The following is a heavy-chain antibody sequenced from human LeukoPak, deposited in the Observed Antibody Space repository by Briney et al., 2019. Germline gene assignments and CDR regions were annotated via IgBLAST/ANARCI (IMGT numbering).Heavy chain of an antibody. J-gene: IGHJ3*01. CDR3: ARDRRGSFYTFDL. V-gene: IGHV4-59*01. Sequence: KPSETLSLTCSVSGASINGYFWNWVRQPPEKRLDWLGYVSHTGATTSNPTLKSRVSITIDTSKSQISLTMTSVTAADSALYYCARDRRGSFYTFDLWGPGTIVSVS. D-gene: IGHD1-26*01. CDR2: VSHTGAT. CDR1: GASINGYF.